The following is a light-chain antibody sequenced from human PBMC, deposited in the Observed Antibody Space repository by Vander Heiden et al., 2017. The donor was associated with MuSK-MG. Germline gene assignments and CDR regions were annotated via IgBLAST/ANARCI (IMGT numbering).Light chain of an antibody. J-gene: IGLJ1*01. V-gene: IGLV2-23*01. Sequence: QSALPQPASVSGSPGQSITISCTGTSSDVGSYNLVSWYQQHPGKAPKLMIYEGSKRPSGVSNRFSGSKSGNTASLTISGLQAEDEADYYCCSYAGSSTSYVFGTGTKVTAL. CDR3: CSYAGSSTSYV. CDR1: SSDVGSYNL. CDR2: EGS.